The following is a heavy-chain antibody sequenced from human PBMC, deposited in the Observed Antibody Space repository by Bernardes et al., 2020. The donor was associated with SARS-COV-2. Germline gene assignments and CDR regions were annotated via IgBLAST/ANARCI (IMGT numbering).Heavy chain of an antibody. D-gene: IGHD1-1*01. V-gene: IGHV6-1*01. CDR1: GDSVSSNSGA. CDR3: ARGRTRLDV. J-gene: IGHJ3*01. Sequence: QTLSLTCAISGDSVSSNSGAWNWIRQSPSRGLEWLGRTYYRSKWYYDSAMSVKSRLAINADTSTNQFSLQLSSVTPEDTAVYYCARGRTRLDVWGPGTMVTVSS. CDR2: TYYRSKWYY.